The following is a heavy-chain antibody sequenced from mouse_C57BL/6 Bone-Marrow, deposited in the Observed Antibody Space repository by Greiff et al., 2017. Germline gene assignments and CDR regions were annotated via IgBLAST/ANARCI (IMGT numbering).Heavy chain of an antibody. CDR3: ARDYDYWYFDV. CDR1: GYTFTSYW. V-gene: IGHV1-50*01. D-gene: IGHD2-4*01. J-gene: IGHJ1*03. Sequence: QVQLQQPGAELVKPGASVKLSCKASGYTFTSYWMQWVKQRPGQGREWIGEIDPSDSYTNYNQKFKGKATLTVDTSSSTAYMQLSSLTSEDSAVYYCARDYDYWYFDVWGTGTTVTVSS. CDR2: IDPSDSYT.